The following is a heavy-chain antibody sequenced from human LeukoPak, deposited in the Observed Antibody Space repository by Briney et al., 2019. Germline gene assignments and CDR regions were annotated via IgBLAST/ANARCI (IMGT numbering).Heavy chain of an antibody. CDR1: GFTFADYA. J-gene: IGHJ5*02. V-gene: IGHV3-49*04. CDR3: TRAVYCSGGSCLFDP. CDR2: IRSEAYGGTA. Sequence: GGSLRLSCTTSGFTFADYAMTWVRQAPGKGLESVGFIRSEAYGGTAEYAASVKGRFTISRHDSKSIAYLQMNSLKTEDTAVYYCTRAVYCSGGSCLFDPWGQGTLVTVSS. D-gene: IGHD2-15*01.